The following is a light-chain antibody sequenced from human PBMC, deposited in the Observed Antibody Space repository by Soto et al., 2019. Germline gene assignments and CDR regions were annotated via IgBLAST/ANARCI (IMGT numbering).Light chain of an antibody. Sequence: QAVVTQPPSVSGAPGQRVTITCTGSSSNIGAGYDVQWYQQHPGAAPQLVIFGNNNRPSGVPDRFSGSRSGTSASLAITGLQAEDEADYYCQSYDISLSVSVVFGGGTKLTVL. V-gene: IGLV1-40*01. J-gene: IGLJ2*01. CDR1: SSNIGAGYD. CDR3: QSYDISLSVSVV. CDR2: GNN.